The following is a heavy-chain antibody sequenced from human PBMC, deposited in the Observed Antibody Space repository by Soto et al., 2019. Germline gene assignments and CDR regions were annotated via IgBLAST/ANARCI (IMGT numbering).Heavy chain of an antibody. V-gene: IGHV1-69*12. D-gene: IGHD3-22*01. CDR3: ARDRINNDRAHYFDY. CDR1: GGTFSSYA. CDR2: SLPIVGTA. Sequence: QVQLVQSGAEVKKPGSSVKVSCKASGGTFSSYAISWVRQAPGQGLEWMGGSLPIVGTANYAQKFQGIVTITADESTSTAYMELRSLRSEDTAVYYCARDRINNDRAHYFDYWGQGTLVTVSS. J-gene: IGHJ4*02.